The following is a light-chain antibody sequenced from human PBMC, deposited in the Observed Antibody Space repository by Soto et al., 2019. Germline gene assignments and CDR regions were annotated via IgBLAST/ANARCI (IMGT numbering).Light chain of an antibody. CDR2: GNS. CDR1: RSNIGFNA. V-gene: IGLV1-47*02. CDR3: AAWADSLSGVV. J-gene: IGLJ3*02. Sequence: QSVLTQPPAASGTPGQRVTLSCSGGRSNIGFNAVNWYQQLPGAAPKLLMHGNSQRPSGVPERFSGSKSGTSASLAIIGLRTEDEADYYCAAWADSLSGVVFGGGTKLTVL.